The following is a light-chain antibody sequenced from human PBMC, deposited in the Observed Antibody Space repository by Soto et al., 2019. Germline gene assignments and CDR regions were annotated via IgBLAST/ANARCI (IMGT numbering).Light chain of an antibody. J-gene: IGLJ3*02. CDR1: NSNIGRNT. CDR2: SDN. CDR3: AAWDESPNVPV. V-gene: IGLV1-44*01. Sequence: QSVLTQPHSASGTPGQRVTISCSGSNSNIGRNTVNWYQQFPGAAPNLLIHSDNQRPSGVPDRFSGSRSGTSASLAISGLQSEDEADYYCAAWDESPNVPVFGGGTKLTVL.